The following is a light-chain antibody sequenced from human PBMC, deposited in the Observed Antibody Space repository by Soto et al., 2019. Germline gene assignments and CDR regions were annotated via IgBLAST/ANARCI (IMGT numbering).Light chain of an antibody. Sequence: EVFLTQSPGTLSLCPWEIATLSRGASQSVFNNHIGWYQQKPGQAPRLLIFGSSNRATGIPDRFSGSGSGTDFTLSISRLEPEDFAVYYCQQYASSPLLTFGGGTKVDVK. CDR1: QSVFNNH. J-gene: IGKJ4*01. CDR2: GSS. CDR3: QQYASSPLLT. V-gene: IGKV3-20*01.